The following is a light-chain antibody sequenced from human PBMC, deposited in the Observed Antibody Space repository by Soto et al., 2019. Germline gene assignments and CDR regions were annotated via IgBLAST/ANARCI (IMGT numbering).Light chain of an antibody. CDR2: DDS. CDR3: QVWDSTSDLL. J-gene: IGLJ2*01. V-gene: IGLV3-21*02. Sequence: SYELTQPPSVSVAPGQTARITCGGTNIGSKSVHWYQQEPGQAPVLVVYDDSDRPSGIPERFSGSNSGNTATLTISRVESGDEADYYCQVWDSTSDLLFGGGTKLTVL. CDR1: NIGSKS.